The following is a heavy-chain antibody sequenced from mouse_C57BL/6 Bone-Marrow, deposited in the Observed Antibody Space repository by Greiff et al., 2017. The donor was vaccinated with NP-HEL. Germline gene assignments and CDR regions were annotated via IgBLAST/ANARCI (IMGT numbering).Heavy chain of an antibody. CDR3: TMAYDYDEGDY. J-gene: IGHJ2*01. Sequence: EVQLQQSGAELVRPGASVKLSCTASGFNIKDDYMHWVKQRPEQGLEWIGWIDPENGDTDYASKFQGKATITADTSSNTAYLQLSSLTSEDTAVYYCTMAYDYDEGDYWGQGTTLTVSS. V-gene: IGHV14-4*01. D-gene: IGHD2-4*01. CDR2: IDPENGDT. CDR1: GFNIKDDY.